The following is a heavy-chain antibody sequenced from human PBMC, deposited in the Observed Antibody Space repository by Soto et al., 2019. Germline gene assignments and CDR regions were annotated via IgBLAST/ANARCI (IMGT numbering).Heavy chain of an antibody. J-gene: IGHJ6*02. CDR1: GFTFSSYA. Sequence: PGGSLRLXCAASGFTFSSYAMHWVRQAPGKGLEWVAVISYDGNNKYYADSVKGRFTMSRDNSKNTLYLQMNTLRAEDTAVYYCVRDKYGVTSAYGMDVWGQGTTVTVSS. CDR3: VRDKYGVTSAYGMDV. D-gene: IGHD2-21*02. V-gene: IGHV3-30-3*01. CDR2: ISYDGNNK.